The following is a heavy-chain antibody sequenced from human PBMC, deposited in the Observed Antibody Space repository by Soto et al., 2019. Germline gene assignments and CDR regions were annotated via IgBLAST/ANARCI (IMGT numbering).Heavy chain of an antibody. Sequence: VGSLRLSCSASGFTFSSYAMHWVRQAPGKGLEYVSAISSNGGSTYYADCVKGRFTISRDNSKNTLYLQMSSLRAEDTAVYYCVTSGYHLPYYFDYWGQGTLVTVSS. CDR3: VTSGYHLPYYFDY. CDR2: ISSNGGST. D-gene: IGHD3-22*01. V-gene: IGHV3-64D*06. CDR1: GFTFSSYA. J-gene: IGHJ4*02.